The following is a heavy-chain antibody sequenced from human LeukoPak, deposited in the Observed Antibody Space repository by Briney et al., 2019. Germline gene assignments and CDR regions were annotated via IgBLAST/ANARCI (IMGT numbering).Heavy chain of an antibody. J-gene: IGHJ4*02. Sequence: SQTLSLTCTVSGSSISSDDYYWSWIRQPPGTGLEWIGYIYYSGSTYYNPSLKSRVTISVDTSKNQFSLKLSSVTAADTAVYYCASLGGLMTTVIPWGQGTLVTVSS. CDR1: GSSISSDDYY. D-gene: IGHD4-11*01. CDR2: IYYSGST. V-gene: IGHV4-30-4*01. CDR3: ASLGGLMTTVIP.